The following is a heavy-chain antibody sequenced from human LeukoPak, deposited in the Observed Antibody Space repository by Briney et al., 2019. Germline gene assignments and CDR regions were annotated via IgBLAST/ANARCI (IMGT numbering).Heavy chain of an antibody. D-gene: IGHD4-23*01. CDR2: LYNGGST. CDR3: ARVYGGGIDY. J-gene: IGHJ4*02. CDR1: GGSISSYY. Sequence: SETLSLTCTVSGGSISSYYWSWIRQTPGKGLEWIGYLYNGGSTNYNPSLKSRVTISADTSRNQYSLRLRSLTAADTAVHYCARVYGGGIDYWGQGTLVTVSS. V-gene: IGHV4-59*01.